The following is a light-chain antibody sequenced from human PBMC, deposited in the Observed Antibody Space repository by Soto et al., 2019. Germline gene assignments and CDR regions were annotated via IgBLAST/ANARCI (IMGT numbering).Light chain of an antibody. CDR2: GAS. Sequence: VVMTQSPATLSVSPGERATFSCRDSQSLYSNLAWYQQKPGQAPRLLIYGASSRASRVPVRFSGSGSGTEFTLTISSVESEDFAVYYCQQYNSWPRTFGLGTKVEIK. V-gene: IGKV3-15*01. J-gene: IGKJ1*01. CDR3: QQYNSWPRT. CDR1: QSLYSN.